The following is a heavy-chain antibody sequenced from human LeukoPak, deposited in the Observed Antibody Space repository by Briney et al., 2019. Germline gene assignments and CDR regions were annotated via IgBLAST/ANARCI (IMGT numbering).Heavy chain of an antibody. CDR2: ISGSGHRT. D-gene: IGHD3-9*01. V-gene: IGHV3-23*01. Sequence: GGSLRLSCAASGFTFSSYGVSWVRQAPGKGLEWVSGISGSGHRTYYADSVKGRFTISRDNSKNTLYLQMNSLRAEDTAVYYCAKGDYTYYDIPRAFDIWGQGTMVIVSS. CDR1: GFTFSSYG. J-gene: IGHJ3*02. CDR3: AKGDYTYYDIPRAFDI.